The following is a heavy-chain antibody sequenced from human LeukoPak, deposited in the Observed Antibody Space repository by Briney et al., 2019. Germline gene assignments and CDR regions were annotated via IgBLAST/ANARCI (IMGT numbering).Heavy chain of an antibody. CDR3: ARGEWLVGFLDY. Sequence: KPSETLSLTCAVSGGSISSGGYSWSWIRQPPGKGLEWIGYIYHSGSTYYNPSLKSRVTISVDRSKNQFSLKLSSVTAADTAVYYCARGEWLVGFLDYWGQGTLVTVSS. CDR1: GGSISSGGYS. D-gene: IGHD6-19*01. CDR2: IYHSGST. V-gene: IGHV4-30-2*01. J-gene: IGHJ4*02.